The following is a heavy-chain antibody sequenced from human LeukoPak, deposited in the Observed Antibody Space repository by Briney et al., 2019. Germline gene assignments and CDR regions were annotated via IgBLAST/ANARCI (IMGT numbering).Heavy chain of an antibody. J-gene: IGHJ5*02. CDR2: IDPSDSYT. D-gene: IGHD3-22*01. CDR1: GYSFSSYW. Sequence: GESLKISCKGSGYSFSSYWIGWVRQMPGKGLEWMGRIDPSDSYTNYSPSFQGHVTISADKSISTAYLQWSSLKASDTAMYYCARLHLYYYDSSGYCNWFDPWGQGTLVTVSS. V-gene: IGHV5-10-1*01. CDR3: ARLHLYYYDSSGYCNWFDP.